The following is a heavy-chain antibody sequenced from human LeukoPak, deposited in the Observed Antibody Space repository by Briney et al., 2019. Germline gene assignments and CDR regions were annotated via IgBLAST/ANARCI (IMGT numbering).Heavy chain of an antibody. CDR1: GYTFTSYG. Sequence: ASVQVSCKASGYTFTSYGISWVRQAPGQGLEWMGVINPSGDSTSYAQKFQGRVTMTRDTSTSTVYMELSSLRSEDTAIYYCAKLAASETGEGSWGQGTLVTVSS. CDR3: AKLAASETGEGS. CDR2: INPSGDST. J-gene: IGHJ5*02. D-gene: IGHD6-13*01. V-gene: IGHV1-46*01.